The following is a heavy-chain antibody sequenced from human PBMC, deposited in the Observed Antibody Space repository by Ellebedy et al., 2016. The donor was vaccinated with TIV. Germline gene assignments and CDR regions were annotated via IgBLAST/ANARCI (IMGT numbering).Heavy chain of an antibody. CDR3: VRTFHQDSSGDP. CDR2: IKSKTSGEST. V-gene: IGHV3-15*01. J-gene: IGHJ4*02. CDR1: GFTFTDDW. D-gene: IGHD3-22*01. Sequence: PGGSLRLSCAASGFTFTDDWMSWVRQAPGEGLEWVGRIKSKTSGESTDYAAPVKGRFAISRDDSKNTFYLEMTSLKTEDTAVYYCVRTFHQDSSGDPWGQGTLVIVSS.